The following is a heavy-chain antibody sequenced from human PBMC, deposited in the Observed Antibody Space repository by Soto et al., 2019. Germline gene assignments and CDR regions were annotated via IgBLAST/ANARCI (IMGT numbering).Heavy chain of an antibody. V-gene: IGHV4-30-2*01. J-gene: IGHJ6*02. CDR1: CGSIISGGYS. Sequence: SETLSLTCAFSCGSIISGGYSWSWIRQPPGKGLEWIGYIYHSGSTYYNPSLKSRVTISVDRSKNQFSLKLSSVTAADTAVYYCARSSVRGFGELFRPPYYYGMGVWGQGTTVTVSS. D-gene: IGHD3-10*01. CDR2: IYHSGST. CDR3: ARSSVRGFGELFRPPYYYGMGV.